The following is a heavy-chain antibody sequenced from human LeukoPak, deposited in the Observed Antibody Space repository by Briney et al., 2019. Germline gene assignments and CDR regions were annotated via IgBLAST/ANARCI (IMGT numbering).Heavy chain of an antibody. CDR1: AFTFSTYA. Sequence: QSGGSLRLSCAASAFTFSTYAMAWVRQAPGKGLEWVSSISSTGDITYFADSVQGRFTISRDNSKNTLYLQMNSLRAEDTAVYYCARGDGRVVLGYMDVWGKGTTVTISS. J-gene: IGHJ6*03. D-gene: IGHD1-26*01. V-gene: IGHV3-23*01. CDR2: ISSTGDIT. CDR3: ARGDGRVVLGYMDV.